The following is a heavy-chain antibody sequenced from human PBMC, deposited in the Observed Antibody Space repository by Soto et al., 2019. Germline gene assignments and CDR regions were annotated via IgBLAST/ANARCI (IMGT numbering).Heavy chain of an antibody. V-gene: IGHV4-59*08. Sequence: TLSLTCTVSGDSISSSYWSWIRQPPGKGLEWIGYMYYSGSTSYNPSLNSRVTLSVDTSKNQFFLKLSFVTAADTAVYYCARHRALNWFDPWGQGTLVTVSS. CDR1: GDSISSSY. CDR3: ARHRALNWFDP. J-gene: IGHJ5*02. CDR2: MYYSGST.